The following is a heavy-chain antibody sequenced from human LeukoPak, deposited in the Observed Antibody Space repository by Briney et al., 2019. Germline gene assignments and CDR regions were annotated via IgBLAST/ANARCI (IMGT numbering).Heavy chain of an antibody. CDR1: GYTFTGYY. J-gene: IGHJ4*02. D-gene: IGHD3-10*01. V-gene: IGHV1-2*02. Sequence: GASVKVSCKASGYTFTGYYMHWVRQAPGQGLEWMGWINPNSGGTNYAQKFQGRVTMTRDTSISTAYMELSRLRSDDTAVYYCARGTGGVEGSGSYYNVGHLSPEYYFDHWGQGTLVTVSS. CDR3: ARGTGGVEGSGSYYNVGHLSPEYYFDH. CDR2: INPNSGGT.